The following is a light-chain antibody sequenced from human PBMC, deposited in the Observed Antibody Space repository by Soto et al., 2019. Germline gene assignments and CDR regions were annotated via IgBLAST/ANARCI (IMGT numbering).Light chain of an antibody. Sequence: DIQRTQSPSTLSGSVGDRVTITCRASQTISSWLAWYQQKPGKAPKLLIYKASTLKSGVPSRFSGSGSGTDFTLTISSLQPEDFATYCCQQANSFPITFGGGTKVDI. CDR1: QTISSW. J-gene: IGKJ4*01. CDR3: QQANSFPIT. CDR2: KAS. V-gene: IGKV1-5*03.